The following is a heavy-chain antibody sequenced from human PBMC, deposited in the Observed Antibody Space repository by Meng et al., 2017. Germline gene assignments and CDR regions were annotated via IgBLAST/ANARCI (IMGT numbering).Heavy chain of an antibody. CDR2: INEFGST. V-gene: IGHV4-34*02. CDR3: ARQRGPDF. CDR1: GGSFSGYY. Sequence: QVQLKQVGVGLLRASETLSLTCAFYGGSFSGYYWNWIRQPPGKGLEWIGEINEFGSTNYNPSLKSRVTILVDTSKNQFSLKLRSVTAADTAVYYCARQRGPDFWGQGSLVTVPS. J-gene: IGHJ4*02. D-gene: IGHD5-12*01.